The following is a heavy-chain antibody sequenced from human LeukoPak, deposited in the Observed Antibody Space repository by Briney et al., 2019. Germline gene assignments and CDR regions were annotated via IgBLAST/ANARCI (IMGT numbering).Heavy chain of an antibody. D-gene: IGHD1-26*01. CDR1: GFTFSSYG. Sequence: GGSLRLSCAASGFTFSSYGMHWVRQAPGKGLEWLAFIRYDGSNRYYADSVKGRFTISRDNSKNTLYLQMNSLRAEDTAVYYCAKDRSGSYSQGLDYWGQGTLVTVSS. J-gene: IGHJ4*02. CDR2: IRYDGSNR. CDR3: AKDRSGSYSQGLDY. V-gene: IGHV3-30*02.